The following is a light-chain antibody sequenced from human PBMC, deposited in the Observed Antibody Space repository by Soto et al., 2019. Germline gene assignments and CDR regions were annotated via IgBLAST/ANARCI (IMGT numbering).Light chain of an antibody. CDR2: GAS. J-gene: IGKJ1*01. CDR1: QTIRSNY. CDR3: QQYGSSPWT. Sequence: ETVLTQSPGTLSLSPGERATLSCRASQTIRSNYLAWYRQTPGQAPRLLIYGASNRATGIADRFSGSGSGTDFTLIISRLEPEDFALYYCQQYGSSPWTFGQVTKVEI. V-gene: IGKV3-20*01.